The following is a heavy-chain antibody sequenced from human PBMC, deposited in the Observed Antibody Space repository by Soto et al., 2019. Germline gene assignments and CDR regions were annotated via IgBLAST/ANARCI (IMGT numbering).Heavy chain of an antibody. CDR2: TYYRSKWSH. CDR1: GDSVSCNSVA. Sequence: SQTLSLTCVISGDSVSCNSVAWNWIRQSPSGGLEWLGRTYYRSKWSHDYAVSVESRITINPDTSKNQFSLQLDSVTPADTAVYYCARDSPGYGDYVLFDYWGQGTRVTVSS. J-gene: IGHJ4*02. D-gene: IGHD4-17*01. CDR3: ARDSPGYGDYVLFDY. V-gene: IGHV6-1*01.